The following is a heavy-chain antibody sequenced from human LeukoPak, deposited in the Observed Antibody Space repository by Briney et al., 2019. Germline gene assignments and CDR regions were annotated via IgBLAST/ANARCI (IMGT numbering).Heavy chain of an antibody. D-gene: IGHD3-3*01. CDR3: AKENDFVY. Sequence: GGSLTLSCAGSGFTFSRYAMSWVRQAPGKGLEWVAVISYDGTNKYYADSVKGRFTISRDNSKSTLYLQMNSLRAEDTAVYYCAKENDFVYWGQGTLVTVSS. V-gene: IGHV3-30*18. J-gene: IGHJ4*02. CDR2: ISYDGTNK. CDR1: GFTFSRYA.